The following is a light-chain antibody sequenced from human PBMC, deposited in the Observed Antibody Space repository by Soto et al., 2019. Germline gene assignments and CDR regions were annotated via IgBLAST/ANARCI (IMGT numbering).Light chain of an antibody. CDR1: QSISIW. V-gene: IGKV1-5*03. J-gene: IGKJ4*01. CDR2: KAS. Sequence: DIQMTQSPSTLSASVGDRVTITCRASQSISIWLAWYQQKPGKAPKLLIYKASSVESGVPSRFSGSGYGTEFTLTISSLQPDDVATYYCQQYNSYVTVGGGTKVEIK. CDR3: QQYNSYVT.